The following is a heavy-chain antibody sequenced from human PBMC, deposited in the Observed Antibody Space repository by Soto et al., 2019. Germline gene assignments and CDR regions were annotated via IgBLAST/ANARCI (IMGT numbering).Heavy chain of an antibody. CDR2: ISGSGGST. CDR3: AKRQLVATKLPPYYYYYGMDV. D-gene: IGHD5-12*01. V-gene: IGHV3-23*01. J-gene: IGHJ6*02. Sequence: PGGSLRLSCAASGFTFSSYAMSWVRQAPGKGLEWVSAISGSGGSTYYADSVKGRFTISRDNSKNTLYLQMNSLRAEDTAVYYCAKRQLVATKLPPYYYYYGMDVWGQGTTVTVSS. CDR1: GFTFSSYA.